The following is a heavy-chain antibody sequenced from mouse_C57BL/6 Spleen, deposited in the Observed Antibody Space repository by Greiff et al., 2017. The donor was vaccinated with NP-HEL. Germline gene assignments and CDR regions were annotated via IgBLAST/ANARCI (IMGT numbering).Heavy chain of an antibody. D-gene: IGHD2-3*01. CDR2: IYPGDGDT. V-gene: IGHV1-82*01. CDR1: GYAFSSSW. J-gene: IGHJ4*01. Sequence: VQLHQSGPELVKPGASVKISCKASGYAFSSSWMNWVKQRPGKGLEWIGRIYPGDGDTNYNGKFKGKATLTADKSSSTAYMQLSSLTSEDSAVYFCARGRLLGAMDYWGQGTSVTVSS. CDR3: ARGRLLGAMDY.